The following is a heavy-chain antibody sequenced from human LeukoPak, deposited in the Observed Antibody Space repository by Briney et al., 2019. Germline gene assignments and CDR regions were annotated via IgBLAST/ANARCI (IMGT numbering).Heavy chain of an antibody. CDR1: GFTFSSYA. Sequence: GGSLRLSCAASGFTFSSYAMHWVRQVSGKGLEWVGRIRSKTNSYATVYAASVKGRFTTSRDDSKNTAFLQMHSLKTEDTAVYYCSRSESYATYMDVWGKGTTVTVSS. CDR2: IRSKTNSYAT. V-gene: IGHV3-73*01. CDR3: SRSESYATYMDV. D-gene: IGHD1-26*01. J-gene: IGHJ6*03.